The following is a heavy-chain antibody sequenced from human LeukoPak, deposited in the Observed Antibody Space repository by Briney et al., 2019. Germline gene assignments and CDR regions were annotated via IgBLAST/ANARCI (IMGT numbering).Heavy chain of an antibody. V-gene: IGHV3-7*01. J-gene: IGHJ3*02. CDR1: GFNFSSYW. D-gene: IGHD2-2*02. CDR3: AREVRRRTSCYTDI. CDR2: IKQDGSEK. Sequence: GGSLRLSCAASGFNFSSYWMSWVRQAPGKGMEGVANIKQDGSEKYYVHSVKGRFTISRDNAKNSLYLQMNSLRAEDTAVYYCAREVRRRTSCYTDIWGQGTMVTASS.